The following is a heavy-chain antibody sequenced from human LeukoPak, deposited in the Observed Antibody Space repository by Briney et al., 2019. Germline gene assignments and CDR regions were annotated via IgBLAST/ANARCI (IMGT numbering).Heavy chain of an antibody. Sequence: SQTLSLTCAVSGGSISSGGYSWSWIRQPPGKGLEWIGYIYHSGSTYYNPSLKSRVTISVDRSKNQFSLKLSSVTAADTAVYYCASAQNSGYDSHYYGMDVWGQGTTVTVSS. CDR3: ASAQNSGYDSHYYGMDV. CDR2: IYHSGST. D-gene: IGHD5-12*01. V-gene: IGHV4-30-2*01. CDR1: GGSISSGGYS. J-gene: IGHJ6*02.